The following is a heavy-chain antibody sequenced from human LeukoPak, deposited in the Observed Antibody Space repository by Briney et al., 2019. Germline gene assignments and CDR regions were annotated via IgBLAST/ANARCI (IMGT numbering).Heavy chain of an antibody. V-gene: IGHV4-4*07. CDR3: ARDHEGYCSGGSRYAPPKWFDP. CDR2: IYTSGST. Sequence: PSETLSFTCTVSGGSISSYYWSWIRQPAGKGLEWIGRIYTSGSTNYNPSLKSRVTTSVDTSKNQFSLKLSSVTAADTAVYYCARDHEGYCSGGSRYAPPKWFDPWGQGTLVTVSS. CDR1: GGSISSYY. D-gene: IGHD2-15*01. J-gene: IGHJ5*02.